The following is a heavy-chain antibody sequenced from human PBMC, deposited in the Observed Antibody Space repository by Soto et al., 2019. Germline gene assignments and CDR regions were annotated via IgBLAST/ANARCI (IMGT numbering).Heavy chain of an antibody. Sequence: DVQLVESGGGLVQPGRSLRLSCEVSGFSFGDYAMHWVRQAPGKGLEWVSGIFWNSGTIAYADSVKGRFTISRDNAKKSLYLQMNSLRPEDTALYYSAKGQCPGVKCYSDYMDVRGKGTTVTVSS. CDR2: IFWNSGTI. CDR3: AKGQCPGVKCYSDYMDV. V-gene: IGHV3-9*01. J-gene: IGHJ6*03. CDR1: GFSFGDYA. D-gene: IGHD7-27*01.